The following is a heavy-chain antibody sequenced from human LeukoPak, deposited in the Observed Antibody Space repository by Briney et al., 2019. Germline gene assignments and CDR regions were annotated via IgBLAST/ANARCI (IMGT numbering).Heavy chain of an antibody. CDR2: ISSSDTYI. J-gene: IGHJ3*01. CDR3: ARDSAIPAPGTFDV. V-gene: IGHV3-21*01. CDR1: GLTFSSYS. D-gene: IGHD2-2*02. Sequence: GGSLRLSCAASGLTFSSYSMNWVRQAPGKGLEWVSSISSSDTYIYYADSVKGRFTISRDNAKNSLYLQMNSLRAEDTVVYYCARDSAIPAPGTFDVWGQGTMLSVSS.